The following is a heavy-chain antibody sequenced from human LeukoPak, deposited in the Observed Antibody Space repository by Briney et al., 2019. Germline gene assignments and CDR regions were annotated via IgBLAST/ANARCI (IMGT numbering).Heavy chain of an antibody. CDR2: IRSEGTNK. CDR3: AKDPSNASRSFDI. D-gene: IGHD3-16*01. J-gene: IGHJ3*02. Sequence: GALRPSCGASGIIFHEHCIPWVRQAPGQGVEGVAFIRSEGTNKYYLDSLEGRFTVSRDNSKNTLYLQMDSLTPEDTAVYYCAKDPSNASRSFDIWGQGTLVSVSS. CDR1: GIIFHEHC. V-gene: IGHV3-30*02.